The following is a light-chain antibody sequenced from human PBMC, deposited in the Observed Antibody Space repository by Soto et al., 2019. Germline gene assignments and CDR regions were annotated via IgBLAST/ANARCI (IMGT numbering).Light chain of an antibody. Sequence: DIQMTQSPSTLSASVGDRVSISCRASQSINNWLAWYQQKAGQAPKLLIYDASTLQSGVPSRFSGSGSGTGFTLTISSLQPDDFATYYCQQYQSRWTFGQGTRVEFK. V-gene: IGKV1-5*01. CDR3: QQYQSRWT. CDR2: DAS. CDR1: QSINNW. J-gene: IGKJ1*01.